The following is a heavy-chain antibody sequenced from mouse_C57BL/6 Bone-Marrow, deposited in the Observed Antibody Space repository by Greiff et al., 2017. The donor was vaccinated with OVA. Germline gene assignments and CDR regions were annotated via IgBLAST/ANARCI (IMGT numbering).Heavy chain of an antibody. CDR2: ISDGGSYT. J-gene: IGHJ4*01. CDR1: GFTFSSYA. D-gene: IGHD2-4*01. V-gene: IGHV5-4*01. CDR3: ARDRGYYDYDGRAMDY. Sequence: DVKLQESGGGLVKPGGSLKLSCAASGFTFSSYAMSWVRQTPEKRLEWVATISDGGSYTYYPDNVKGRFTISRDNAKNNLYLQMSHLKSEDTAMYYCARDRGYYDYDGRAMDYWGQGTSVTVSS.